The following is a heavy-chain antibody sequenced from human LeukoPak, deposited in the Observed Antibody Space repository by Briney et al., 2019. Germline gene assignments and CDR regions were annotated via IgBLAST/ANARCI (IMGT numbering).Heavy chain of an antibody. CDR3: ARESSVGAHKAFDY. J-gene: IGHJ4*02. CDR1: GFTFSNYW. D-gene: IGHD1-26*01. CDR2: INSDGSST. Sequence: PGGSLRLSCAASGFTFSNYWMHWVRQAPGKGLVWVSRINSDGSSTTYADSVKGRFTISRDNAKNTLYLQMNSLRAEDTAVYYCARESSVGAHKAFDYWGQGTPVTVSS. V-gene: IGHV3-74*01.